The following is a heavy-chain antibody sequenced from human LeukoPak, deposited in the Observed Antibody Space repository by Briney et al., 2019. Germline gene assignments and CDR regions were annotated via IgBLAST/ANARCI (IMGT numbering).Heavy chain of an antibody. V-gene: IGHV3-48*03. CDR1: GFTFSSYE. CDR2: ISSSGFTT. D-gene: IGHD5-18*01. Sequence: PGGSLRLSCAASGFTFSSYEMNWVRQAPGKGLEWVSYISSSGFTTYYADSMKGRFTISRDNAKNSLFLQMNSLRAEDTAVYYCARADWDTAMIDYWGQGTLVTVSS. CDR3: ARADWDTAMIDY. J-gene: IGHJ4*02.